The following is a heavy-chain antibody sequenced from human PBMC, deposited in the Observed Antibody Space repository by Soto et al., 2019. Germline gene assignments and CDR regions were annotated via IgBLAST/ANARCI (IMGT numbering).Heavy chain of an antibody. CDR1: EFTFSSYA. CDR3: AKGRDPNSTTPIRPFDY. V-gene: IGHV3-23*01. J-gene: IGHJ4*02. D-gene: IGHD2-2*02. Sequence: EVQLLESGGGLAQPGGSLRLSCAASEFTFSSYAMSWVRQAPGKGLEWVSAISGNGDYTYYADSVKVRFTISRDNSKSTVYLQLSSLRAEDTARYYCAKGRDPNSTTPIRPFDYWGQGTLVTVST. CDR2: ISGNGDYT.